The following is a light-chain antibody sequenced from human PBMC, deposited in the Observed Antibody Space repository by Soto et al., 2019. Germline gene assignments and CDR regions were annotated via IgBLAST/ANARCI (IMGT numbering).Light chain of an antibody. CDR3: GTWDSSLSAVV. J-gene: IGLJ2*01. CDR2: DNN. Sequence: QSVLTQPPSVSGAPGQKVTSSCSGSSSNIGNNYVSWYQQLPGTAPKLLIYDNNKRPSGIPDRFSGSKSGTSATLGITGLQTGDEADYYCGTWDSSLSAVVFGGGTHLTVL. CDR1: SSNIGNNY. V-gene: IGLV1-51*01.